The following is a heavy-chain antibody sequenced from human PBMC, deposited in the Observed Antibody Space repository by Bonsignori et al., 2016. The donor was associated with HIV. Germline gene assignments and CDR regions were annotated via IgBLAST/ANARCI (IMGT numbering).Heavy chain of an antibody. Sequence: WIRQPPGKGLEYVSVIGSDGNTNYAASVRGRFTISRDNSKNTLFLQMNSLRVEDSAVYYCAKDLLGWCFDHWGPGALVTVSS. CDR2: IGSDGNT. CDR3: AKDLLGWCFDH. V-gene: IGHV3-53*01. J-gene: IGHJ4*02. D-gene: IGHD2-21*01.